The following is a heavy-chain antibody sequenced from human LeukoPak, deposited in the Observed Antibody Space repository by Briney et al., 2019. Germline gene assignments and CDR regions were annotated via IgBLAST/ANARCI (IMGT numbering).Heavy chain of an antibody. J-gene: IGHJ4*02. CDR2: ISSSSSYI. V-gene: IGHV3-21*01. Sequence: GGSLRLSCAASGFTFSSYGMSWVRQAPGKGLEWVSSISSSSSYIYYADSVKGRFTISRDNAKNSLYLQMNSLRAEDTAVYYCARDTRDGDYDDWGQGTLVTVSS. D-gene: IGHD4-17*01. CDR3: ARDTRDGDYDD. CDR1: GFTFSSYG.